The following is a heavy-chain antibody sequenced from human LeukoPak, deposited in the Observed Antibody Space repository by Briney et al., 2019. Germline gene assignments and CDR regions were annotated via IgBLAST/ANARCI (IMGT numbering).Heavy chain of an antibody. Sequence: SETLSLTCAVYGGSFSGYYWSWIRQPPGKGLEWIGEINHSGSTNYNPSLKSRVTISVDTSRNQFSLKLSSVTAADTAVYYCVREREQRDKRRYATGYDYWGQGTLVTVSS. V-gene: IGHV4-34*01. CDR2: INHSGST. CDR3: VREREQRDKRRYATGYDY. D-gene: IGHD3-9*01. CDR1: GGSFSGYY. J-gene: IGHJ4*02.